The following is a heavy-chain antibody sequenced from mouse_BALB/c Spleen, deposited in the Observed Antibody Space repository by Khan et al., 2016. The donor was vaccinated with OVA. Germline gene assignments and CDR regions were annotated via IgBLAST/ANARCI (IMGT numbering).Heavy chain of an antibody. Sequence: QVQLKESGPGLVAPSQSLSITCTVSGFSLTNNGVSWVRQPPGKGLEWLGVIWGDGNTNYHSALKSRLSISKDMSKSQVFLKLNSLQNGDTATYXCAGFETSYYALYYWGLGTSVTVSS. V-gene: IGHV2-3*01. CDR3: AGFETSYYALYY. CDR1: GFSLTNNG. CDR2: IWGDGNT. J-gene: IGHJ4*01.